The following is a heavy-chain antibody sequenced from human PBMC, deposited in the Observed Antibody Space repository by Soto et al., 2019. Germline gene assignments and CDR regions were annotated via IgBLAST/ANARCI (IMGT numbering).Heavy chain of an antibody. CDR2: INHSGST. CDR3: ARGKLSDYVWGSYRYHFDY. V-gene: IGHV4-34*01. D-gene: IGHD3-16*02. Sequence: PXETLSLTCAVYGWSFSGYYWSWIRQPPGKGLDWIGEINHSGSTNYNPSLKSRVTISVDTSKNQFSLKLSSVTAADTAVYYCARGKLSDYVWGSYRYHFDYWGQGTVVTVS. CDR1: GWSFSGYY. J-gene: IGHJ4*02.